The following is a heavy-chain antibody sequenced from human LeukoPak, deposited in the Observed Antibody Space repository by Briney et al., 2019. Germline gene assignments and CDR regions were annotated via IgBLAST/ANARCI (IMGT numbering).Heavy chain of an antibody. CDR1: GGSIIGYY. D-gene: IGHD3-3*01. Sequence: SETLSLTCTVSGGSIIGYYWNWIRQPPGRGLDWIGYIYHSGSTNYNPSLKSRVTISIDTSKTQISLKLRAVTAADTAVYYCARSRVWSDYWGYFDYWGQGTLVTVSS. CDR2: IYHSGST. CDR3: ARSRVWSDYWGYFDY. V-gene: IGHV4-59*01. J-gene: IGHJ4*02.